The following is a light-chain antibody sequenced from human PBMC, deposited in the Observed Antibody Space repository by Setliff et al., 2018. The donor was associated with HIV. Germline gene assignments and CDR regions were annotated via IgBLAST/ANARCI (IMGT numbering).Light chain of an antibody. V-gene: IGKV3-15*01. Sequence: MVMTQSPATLSEFPGSRVTLSCRASQTINRNLAWYQQKPGQPPRLLIYGASARATDLPARFSGSGSGTEFTLTISSLQSEDFAIYFCLQYNSWPRTFGQGTKVDIK. CDR3: LQYNSWPRT. CDR1: QTINRN. CDR2: GAS. J-gene: IGKJ1*01.